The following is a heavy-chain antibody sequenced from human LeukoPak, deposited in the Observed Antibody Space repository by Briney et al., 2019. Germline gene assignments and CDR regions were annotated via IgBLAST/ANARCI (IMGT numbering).Heavy chain of an antibody. CDR3: ARDLGDTAMVADY. CDR2: IKQDGSEK. V-gene: IGHV3-7*01. D-gene: IGHD5-18*01. Sequence: GGSLRLSCAVSGFTFSSYWMSWVRQAPGKGLEWVANIKQDGSEKYYVDSVKGRFTISRDNAKNSLYLQMNSLRAEDTAVYYCARDLGDTAMVADYWGQGTLVTVSS. J-gene: IGHJ4*02. CDR1: GFTFSSYW.